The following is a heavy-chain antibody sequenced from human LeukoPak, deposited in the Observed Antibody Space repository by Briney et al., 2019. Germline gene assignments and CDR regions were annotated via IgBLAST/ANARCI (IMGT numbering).Heavy chain of an antibody. V-gene: IGHV1-69*06. CDR3: ARGADYDYLWDIDY. D-gene: IGHD3-16*01. Sequence: SVKVSCKASGGTFSRYGINWVRQAPGQGLEWMGGIIPIFGAANYAQKFQGRVTITADTSTNTAYMELGSLRAEDTAVYYCARGADYDYLWDIDYWGQGTLVTVSS. CDR1: GGTFSRYG. CDR2: IIPIFGAA. J-gene: IGHJ4*02.